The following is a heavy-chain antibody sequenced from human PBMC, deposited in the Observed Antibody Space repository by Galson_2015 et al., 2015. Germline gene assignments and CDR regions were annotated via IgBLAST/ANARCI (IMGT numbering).Heavy chain of an antibody. CDR3: ARDLGCGDYEWCAFDI. D-gene: IGHD4-17*01. J-gene: IGHJ3*02. Sequence: SVKVSCKASGYTFTGYYMHWVRQAPGQGLEWMGRINPNSGGTNYAQKFQGRVTMTRDTSISTAYMELSRLRSDDTAVYYCARDLGCGDYEWCAFDIWGQGTMVTVSS. CDR2: INPNSGGT. V-gene: IGHV1-2*06. CDR1: GYTFTGYY.